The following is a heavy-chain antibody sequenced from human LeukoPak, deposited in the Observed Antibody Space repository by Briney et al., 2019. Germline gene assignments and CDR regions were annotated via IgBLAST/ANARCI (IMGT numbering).Heavy chain of an antibody. CDR1: GPTFSNYA. Sequence: PGGSLRLSCAPSGPTFSNYAMSWVRQAPGKGLEWVSSITGGGSGIYYADSMKIRFTISRDNSKNTLYLQINSLRAEDTAVYYCSKWGDYDVLTGYYVSDYWGQGTLVTVSS. CDR3: SKWGDYDVLTGYYVSDY. J-gene: IGHJ4*02. D-gene: IGHD3-9*01. CDR2: ITGGGSGI. V-gene: IGHV3-23*01.